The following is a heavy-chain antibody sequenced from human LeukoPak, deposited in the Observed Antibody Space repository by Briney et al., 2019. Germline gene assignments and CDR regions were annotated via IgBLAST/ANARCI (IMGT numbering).Heavy chain of an antibody. CDR3: ARGLDSSGYYGDY. CDR1: GFTFSSYE. J-gene: IGHJ4*02. D-gene: IGHD3-22*01. V-gene: IGHV3-48*03. CDR2: ISSSGSTV. Sequence: PGGSLRLSCAASGFTFSSYEMNWVRQAPGKGLEWVSYISSSGSTVYYADSVKGRFIMSRENAKNSLYLQMNSLRAEDTAVYYCARGLDSSGYYGDYWGQGTLVTVSS.